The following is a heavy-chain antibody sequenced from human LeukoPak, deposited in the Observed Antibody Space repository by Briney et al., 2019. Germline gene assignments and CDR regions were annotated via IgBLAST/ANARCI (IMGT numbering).Heavy chain of an antibody. Sequence: SETLSLTCTVSGGSISSSSYYWGWIRQPPGKGLEWIGSIYYSGSTYYNPSLKSRVTISVDTSKNQFSLKLTSVTAADTAVYYCARHSGSYLFSDFWGQGTLVTVSS. CDR3: ARHSGSYLFSDF. CDR1: GGSISSSSYY. D-gene: IGHD1-26*01. J-gene: IGHJ4*02. CDR2: IYYSGST. V-gene: IGHV4-39*01.